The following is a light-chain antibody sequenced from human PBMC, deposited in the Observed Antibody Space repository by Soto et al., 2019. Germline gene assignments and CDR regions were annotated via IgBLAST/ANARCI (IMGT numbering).Light chain of an antibody. V-gene: IGLV2-14*01. CDR1: TSDIGNYNF. CDR3: SSYTRSNTLVV. CDR2: EVS. Sequence: QSALTQPASVSGSPGQSITISCTGTTSDIGNYNFVSWYQQHPGRAPKLIMYEVSHRPTGVSSRLSGSKSGNTASLTISGLQPEDEGDYYCSSYTRSNTLVVFGGGTKVTVL. J-gene: IGLJ2*01.